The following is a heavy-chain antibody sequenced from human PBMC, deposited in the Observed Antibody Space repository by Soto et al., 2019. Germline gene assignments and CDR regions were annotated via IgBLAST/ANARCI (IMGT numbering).Heavy chain of an antibody. CDR3: ARHPSY. CDR1: GGSVSSGSYY. CDR2: IYYSGST. V-gene: IGHV4-61*01. Sequence: TVSGGSVSSGSYYWSWIRQPPGKGLEWIGYIYYSGSTNYNPSLKSRVTISVDTSKNQFSLKLSSVTAADTAVYYCARHPSYWGQGTLVTVSS. J-gene: IGHJ4*02.